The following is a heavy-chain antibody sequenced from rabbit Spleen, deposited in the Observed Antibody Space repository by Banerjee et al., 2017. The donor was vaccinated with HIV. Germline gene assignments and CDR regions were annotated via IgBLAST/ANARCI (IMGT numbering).Heavy chain of an antibody. D-gene: IGHD4-1*01. CDR1: GFSFSSGYD. V-gene: IGHV1S40*01. CDR3: VREVAAKFSL. J-gene: IGHJ4*01. Sequence: QQLVESGGGLVQPGASLTLTCKASGFSFSSGYDMCWVRQAPGKGLEWIAYIYPYYGATAYASWAKGRFTVSKTSSTTVTLQMTSLTAADTATYFCVREVAAKFSLWGPGTLVTVS. CDR2: IYPYYGAT.